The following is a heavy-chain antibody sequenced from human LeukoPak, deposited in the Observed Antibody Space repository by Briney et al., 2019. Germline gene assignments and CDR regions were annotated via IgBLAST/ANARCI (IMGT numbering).Heavy chain of an antibody. CDR3: ARDWGFGELLVTYYYYYYMDV. Sequence: GGSVRLFCAASGFTFSSYVMHWVRQAPGKGLEGVAVMLYDGSNKMYADSVKGRLTISRDNSKHTLYLQMNSLRCEDTAVYYCARDWGFGELLVTYYYYYYMDVWGKGTTVTVSS. J-gene: IGHJ6*03. D-gene: IGHD3-10*01. V-gene: IGHV3-30*01. CDR1: GFTFSSYV. CDR2: MLYDGSNK.